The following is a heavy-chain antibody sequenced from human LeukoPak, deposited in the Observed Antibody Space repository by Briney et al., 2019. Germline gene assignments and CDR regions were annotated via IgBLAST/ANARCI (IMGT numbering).Heavy chain of an antibody. D-gene: IGHD6-19*01. CDR2: ISSSSSYI. CDR1: GFTFSSYS. J-gene: IGHJ4*02. Sequence: MAGGSLRLSCAASGFTFSSYSMNWVRQAPGKGLEWVSSISSSSSYIYYADSVKGRFTISRDNAKNSLYLQMNSLRAEDTAVYYCARDPSGSRGDPIDYWGQGTLVTVSS. V-gene: IGHV3-21*01. CDR3: ARDPSGSRGDPIDY.